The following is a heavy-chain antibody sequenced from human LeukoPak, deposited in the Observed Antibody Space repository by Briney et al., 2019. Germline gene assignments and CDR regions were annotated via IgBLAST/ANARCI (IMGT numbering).Heavy chain of an antibody. J-gene: IGHJ4*02. CDR2: ISYDGSNK. CDR1: GFTFRTYA. CDR3: AKGGMTVSGLGY. D-gene: IGHD3-22*01. V-gene: IGHV3-30*18. Sequence: GGSLRLSCAASGFTFRTYAMTWVRQAPGKGLEWVAVISYDGSNKYYADSVKGRFTISRDNSKNTLYLQMNSLRAEDTAVYYCAKGGMTVSGLGYWGQGTLVTVSS.